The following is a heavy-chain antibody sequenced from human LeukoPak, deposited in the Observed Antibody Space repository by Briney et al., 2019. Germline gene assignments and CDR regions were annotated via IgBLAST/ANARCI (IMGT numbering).Heavy chain of an antibody. CDR1: GFTFSSYG. J-gene: IGHJ4*02. CDR2: IRYDGSNK. D-gene: IGHD3-9*01. V-gene: IGHV3-30*02. CDR3: AKPPAHYDILTGYLYYFDY. Sequence: RPGGSLRLSCAASGFTFSSYGMHWVRQAPGKGLEWVAFIRYDGSNKYYADSVKGRFTISRDNSKNTLYLQMNSLRAEDTAVYYCAKPPAHYDILTGYLYYFDYWGQGTLVTVSS.